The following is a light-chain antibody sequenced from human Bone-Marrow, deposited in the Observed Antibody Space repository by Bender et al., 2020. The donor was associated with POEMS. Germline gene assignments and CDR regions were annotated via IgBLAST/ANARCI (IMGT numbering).Light chain of an antibody. V-gene: IGLV1-44*01. CDR1: SSNIGAHA. Sequence: QSVLTQPPSASGTPGQRVTISCSGGSSNIGAHAVNWYQHLPGTAPKLLIYSSHRRPSEVPDRFSGPRSGTSASLAISGLQSEDEADYYCAVWDDSFNGWVFGGGTKLTVL. CDR2: SSH. CDR3: AVWDDSFNGWV. J-gene: IGLJ3*02.